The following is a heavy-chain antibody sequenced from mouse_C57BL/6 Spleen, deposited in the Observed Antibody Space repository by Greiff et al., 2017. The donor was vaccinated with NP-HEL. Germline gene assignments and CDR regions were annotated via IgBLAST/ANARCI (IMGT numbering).Heavy chain of an antibody. CDR2: ISDGGSYT. CDR3: AREHYYSNRGYFDV. CDR1: GFTFSSYA. J-gene: IGHJ1*03. V-gene: IGHV5-4*01. D-gene: IGHD2-1*01. Sequence: EVKLVESGGGLVKPGGSLKLSCAASGFTFSSYAMSWVRQTPEKRLEWVATISDGGSYTYYPDNVKGRFTISRDNAKNNLYLQMSHLKSEDTAMYYCAREHYYSNRGYFDVWGTGTTVTVSS.